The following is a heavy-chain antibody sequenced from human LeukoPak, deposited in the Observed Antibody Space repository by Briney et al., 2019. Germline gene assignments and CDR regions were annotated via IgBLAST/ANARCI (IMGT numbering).Heavy chain of an antibody. V-gene: IGHV1-8*03. J-gene: IGHJ3*02. CDR2: MNPNSGNT. CDR3: ARATLPVGATKRGGAFDI. Sequence: HVASVKVSCKASGYTFTSYDINWVRQATGQGLEWMGWMNPNSGNTGYAQKFQGRVTITRNTSISTAYMELSSLRSEDTAVYYCARATLPVGATKRGGAFDIWGQGTMVTVSS. CDR1: GYTFTSYD. D-gene: IGHD1-26*01.